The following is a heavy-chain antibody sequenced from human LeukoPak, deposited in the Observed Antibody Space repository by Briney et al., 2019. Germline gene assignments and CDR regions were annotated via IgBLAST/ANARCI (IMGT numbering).Heavy chain of an antibody. Sequence: GGSLRLSCAASGFTFSSYEMNWVRQAPGKGLEWVSYIRSSGSTMYYADSVKGRFTISRDNAKNSLFLQMNSLRAEDTAVHYCARVRSGGYFDFWGQGTLVTVSS. CDR1: GFTFSSYE. CDR2: IRSSGSTM. D-gene: IGHD3-3*01. CDR3: ARVRSGGYFDF. V-gene: IGHV3-48*03. J-gene: IGHJ4*02.